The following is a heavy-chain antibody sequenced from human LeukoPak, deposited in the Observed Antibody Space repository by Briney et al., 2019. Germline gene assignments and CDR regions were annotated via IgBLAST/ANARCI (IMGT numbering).Heavy chain of an antibody. D-gene: IGHD1/OR15-1a*01. CDR1: GFTFSSYA. V-gene: IGHV3-30*04. CDR3: ASSQQTFDY. Sequence: PGGSLRLSCAASGFTFSSYAMHWVRQAPGKGLEWVAVISYDGNNKYYADSVKGRFTISRDNSKNTLYLQMNSLRAEDTAVYYCASSQQTFDYWGQGTLVTVSS. J-gene: IGHJ4*02. CDR2: ISYDGNNK.